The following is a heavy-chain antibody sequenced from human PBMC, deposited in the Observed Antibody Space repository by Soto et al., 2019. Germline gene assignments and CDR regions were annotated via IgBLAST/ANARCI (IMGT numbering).Heavy chain of an antibody. Sequence: GGSLRLSCAASGFTVSSNYMNWVRQAPGKGLEWVSVIYSGGSTYYGDSVKGRFTISRDSSKNMLYLQMNSLRAEDTAVYYCARDRGFYGMDVWGQGTTVTVSS. CDR1: GFTVSSNY. CDR3: ARDRGFYGMDV. V-gene: IGHV3-53*01. CDR2: IYSGGST. J-gene: IGHJ6*02. D-gene: IGHD3-10*01.